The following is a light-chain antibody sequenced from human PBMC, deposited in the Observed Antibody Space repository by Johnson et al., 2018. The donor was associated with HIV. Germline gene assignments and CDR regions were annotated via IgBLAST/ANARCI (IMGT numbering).Light chain of an antibody. V-gene: IGLV1-51*01. CDR2: DNN. CDR1: SSNIGNNY. CDR3: GTWLSTGGV. J-gene: IGLJ1*01. Sequence: QSVLTQPPSVSAAPGQKVTISCSGSSSNIGNNYVSWYQQLPGTAPKLLIYDNNKRPSGIPDRFSGSKSGTTATLAITGLQTGDEADYYCGTWLSTGGVIGTGTRVTVL.